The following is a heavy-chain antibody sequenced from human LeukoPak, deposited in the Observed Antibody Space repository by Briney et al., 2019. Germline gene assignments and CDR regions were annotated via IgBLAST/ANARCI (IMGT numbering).Heavy chain of an antibody. Sequence: SAPALVKPTQTLTLTCTFSGFSLSTSGMRVSWIRQPPGKALEWLARNDWNDDKFYSTSLKTRLTISKDTSKNQVVLTMTNMDPVDTATYFCARETSDYSSSWYGYYFDYWGQGTLVTVSS. CDR3: ARETSDYSSSWYGYYFDY. D-gene: IGHD6-13*01. CDR2: NDWNDDK. CDR1: GFSLSTSGMR. J-gene: IGHJ4*02. V-gene: IGHV2-70*04.